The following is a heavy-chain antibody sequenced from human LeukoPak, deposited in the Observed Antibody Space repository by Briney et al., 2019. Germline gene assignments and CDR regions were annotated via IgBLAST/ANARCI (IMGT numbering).Heavy chain of an antibody. D-gene: IGHD3-22*01. V-gene: IGHV4-39*01. CDR1: GGSISSSSYY. Sequence: SETLSLTCTVSGGSISSSSYYWGWIRQPPGKGLEWIGSIYYSGSTYYNPSLKRRVTISVDTSKNQFSLKLSSVTAADTAVYYCARHIDYYDSSGYYFWGQGTLVTVSS. CDR3: ARHIDYYDSSGYYF. CDR2: IYYSGST. J-gene: IGHJ4*02.